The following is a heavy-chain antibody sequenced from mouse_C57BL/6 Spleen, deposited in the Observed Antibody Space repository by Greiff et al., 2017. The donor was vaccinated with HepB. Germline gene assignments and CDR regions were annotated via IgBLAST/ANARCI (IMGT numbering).Heavy chain of an antibody. CDR1: EYEFPSHD. Sequence: EVKLVESGGGLVQPGESLKLSCESNEYEFPSHDMSWVRKTPEKRLELVAAINSDGGSTYYPDTMERRFIISRDNTKKTLYLQRSRLRSEDTALYYCARRDYYGYFDVWGTGTTVTVSS. J-gene: IGHJ1*03. D-gene: IGHD2-4*01. V-gene: IGHV5-2*01. CDR2: INSDGGST. CDR3: ARRDYYGYFDV.